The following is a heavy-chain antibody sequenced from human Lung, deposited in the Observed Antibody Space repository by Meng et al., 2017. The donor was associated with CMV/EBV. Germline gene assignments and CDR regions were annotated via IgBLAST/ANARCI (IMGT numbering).Heavy chain of an antibody. CDR1: GFTFRSYA. D-gene: IGHD6-25*01. J-gene: IGHJ4*02. Sequence: GGSXRLXCAASGFTFRSYAMSWVRQAPGKGLEWVSAISASGGRTSYADSVKGRFTISRDNSRNTLYLQMNGLRAEDTAVYYCVKDVGGWSGYYLDYWGQGTXVNGAS. V-gene: IGHV3-23*01. CDR3: VKDVGGWSGYYLDY. CDR2: ISASGGRT.